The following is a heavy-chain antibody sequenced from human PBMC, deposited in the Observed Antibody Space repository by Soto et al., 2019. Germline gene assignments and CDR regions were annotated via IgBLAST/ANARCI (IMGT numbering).Heavy chain of an antibody. CDR1: GFMFSMYW. Sequence: HPGGSLRLSCEASGFMFSMYWMSWVRQAPGKGLEWVANIKQGGSETYYVDSVRGRFTISRDNAKNSLYLQMNSLRAEDTAVYYCARDYEPTTLPNNYGMDVWGQGTTVTVSS. CDR2: IKQGGSET. D-gene: IGHD1-1*01. J-gene: IGHJ6*02. CDR3: ARDYEPTTLPNNYGMDV. V-gene: IGHV3-7*01.